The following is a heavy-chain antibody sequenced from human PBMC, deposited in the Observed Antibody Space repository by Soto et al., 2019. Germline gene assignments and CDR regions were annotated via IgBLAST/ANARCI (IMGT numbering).Heavy chain of an antibody. D-gene: IGHD5-18*01. J-gene: IGHJ6*02. CDR2: IYSGGST. Sequence: EVQLVESGGGLIQPGGSLRLSCAASGFTVSSNYMTWVRQAPGKGLEWVSVIYSGGSTYYADSVKGRFTISRDNSKNTLYLQMNSLRVEDTAVYYCASLDAYRYYGMDVWGQGTTVTVSS. V-gene: IGHV3-53*01. CDR3: ASLDAYRYYGMDV. CDR1: GFTVSSNY.